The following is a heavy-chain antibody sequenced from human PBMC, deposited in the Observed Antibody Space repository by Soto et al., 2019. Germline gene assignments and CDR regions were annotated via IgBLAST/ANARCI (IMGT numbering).Heavy chain of an antibody. CDR2: IYPGDSDT. Sequence: GESLKISCKGSGYSFIDYWIGWVRQVPGKGLEWMGVIYPGDSDTRYSPSFQGHVTISADKSISTAYLQWSTLKASDTAMYYCARHTYSSSWNGMDVWGQGTTVTVSS. J-gene: IGHJ6*02. V-gene: IGHV5-51*01. D-gene: IGHD6-13*01. CDR1: GYSFIDYW. CDR3: ARHTYSSSWNGMDV.